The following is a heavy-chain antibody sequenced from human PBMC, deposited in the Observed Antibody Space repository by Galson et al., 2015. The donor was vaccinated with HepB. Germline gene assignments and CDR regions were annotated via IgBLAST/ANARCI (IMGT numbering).Heavy chain of an antibody. J-gene: IGHJ4*02. CDR2: IYPGDSDT. CDR3: ARPSDYYDSSGYYYWYYFDY. D-gene: IGHD3-22*01. Sequence: QSGAEVKKPGESLKISCKGSGYSFTSYWIGWVRQMPGKGLEWMGIIYPGDSDTRYSPSFQGQVTISADKSISTAYLQWSSLKASDTAMYYCARPSDYYDSSGYYYWYYFDYWGQGTLVTVSS. CDR1: GYSFTSYW. V-gene: IGHV5-51*03.